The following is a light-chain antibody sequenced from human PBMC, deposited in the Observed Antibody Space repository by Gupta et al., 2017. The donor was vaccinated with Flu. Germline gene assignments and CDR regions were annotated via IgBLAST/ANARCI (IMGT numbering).Light chain of an antibody. CDR1: SSNIGNNY. V-gene: IGLV1-51*01. J-gene: IGLJ1*01. CDR3: GTWDSSLSAYV. CDR2: DND. Sequence: QSLLPQPPSMSAAPGQKVTISCSGTSSNIGNNYVSWYQHLPGTAPKLLIYDNDKRPSGIPDRFSGSQSGTSATLDITGLQTGDEADYYCGTWDSSLSAYVFATGTKVTVL.